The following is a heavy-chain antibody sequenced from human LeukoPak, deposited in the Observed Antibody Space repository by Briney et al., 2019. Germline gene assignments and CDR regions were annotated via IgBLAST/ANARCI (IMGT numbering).Heavy chain of an antibody. V-gene: IGHV1-2*04. J-gene: IGHJ4*02. CDR2: INPNSGGT. CDR1: GYTFTGYY. Sequence: GASVKVSCKASGYTFTGYYMHWARQAPGQGLEWMGWINPNSGGTNYAQKFQGWVTMTRDTSISTAYMELSRLRSDDTAVYYCARRKSSIAAAGTGIYYFDYWGQGTLVTVSS. CDR3: ARRKSSIAAAGTGIYYFDY. D-gene: IGHD6-13*01.